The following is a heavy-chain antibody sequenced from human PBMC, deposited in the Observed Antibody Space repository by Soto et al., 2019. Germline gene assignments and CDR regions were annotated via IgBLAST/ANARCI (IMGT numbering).Heavy chain of an antibody. D-gene: IGHD5-12*01. Sequence: GGSLRLSCAASGFTFSSYSMNWVRQAPGKGLEWVSSISSSSSYIYYADSVKGRFTISRDNAKNSLYLQMNSLRAEDTAVYYCARAGAVATNRNYYYYYYMDVWGKGTTVTVSS. V-gene: IGHV3-21*01. CDR3: ARAGAVATNRNYYYYYYMDV. CDR1: GFTFSSYS. CDR2: ISSSSSYI. J-gene: IGHJ6*03.